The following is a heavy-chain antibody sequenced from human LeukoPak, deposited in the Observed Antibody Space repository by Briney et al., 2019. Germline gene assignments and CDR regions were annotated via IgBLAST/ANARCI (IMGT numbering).Heavy chain of an antibody. Sequence: SETLSLTCTVSGGSISSYYWSWIRQPAGKGLEWIGRIYTSGSTNYNPSLKSRVTISVDTSKNQFSLKLSSVTAADTAVYYCARDGDTMIAAEGWFDPWGQGTLVTVSS. CDR2: IYTSGST. V-gene: IGHV4-4*07. CDR3: ARDGDTMIAAEGWFDP. D-gene: IGHD3-22*01. CDR1: GGSISSYY. J-gene: IGHJ5*02.